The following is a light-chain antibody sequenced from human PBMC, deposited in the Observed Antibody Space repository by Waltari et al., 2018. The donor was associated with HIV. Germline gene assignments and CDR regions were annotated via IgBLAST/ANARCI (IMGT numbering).Light chain of an antibody. J-gene: IGLJ2*01. Sequence: QSALTQPASVSGSPGQSVTIYCAGTSSDVGGYAYVPWYQPRPGKAPKLIIFGVSNRPSGVSSRFSGSKSGSTASLTVSGLQAEDEADYYCTSYSTNKNVLFGGGTKVTVL. V-gene: IGLV2-14*01. CDR2: GVS. CDR3: TSYSTNKNVL. CDR1: SSDVGGYAY.